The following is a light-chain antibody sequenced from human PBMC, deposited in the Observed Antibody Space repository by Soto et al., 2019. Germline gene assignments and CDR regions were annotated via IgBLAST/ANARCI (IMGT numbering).Light chain of an antibody. CDR2: HAS. CDR3: QQYNTYS. Sequence: DIQMTQSPSTLPASVGDRVTITCRASQSISNWLAWYQQKPETAPKLLIYHASTLESGVPSRFSGSGSGTEFSLTISSLQPDDFATYYCQQYNTYSFGQGTKVEIK. J-gene: IGKJ1*01. CDR1: QSISNW. V-gene: IGKV1-5*01.